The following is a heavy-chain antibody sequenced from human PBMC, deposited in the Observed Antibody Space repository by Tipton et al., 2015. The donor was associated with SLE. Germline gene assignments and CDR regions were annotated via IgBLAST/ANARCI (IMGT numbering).Heavy chain of an antibody. V-gene: IGHV4-39*07. Sequence: TLSLTCTVSGGSISSSSYYWGWIRQPPGKGLEWIGSIYYSGSTYYNPSLKSRVTISVDTSKNQFSLKLSSVTAADTAVYYCARGGGGYDSYFDYWGQGTLVTVSS. CDR2: IYYSGST. CDR3: ARGGGGYDSYFDY. CDR1: GGSISSSSYY. J-gene: IGHJ4*02. D-gene: IGHD5-12*01.